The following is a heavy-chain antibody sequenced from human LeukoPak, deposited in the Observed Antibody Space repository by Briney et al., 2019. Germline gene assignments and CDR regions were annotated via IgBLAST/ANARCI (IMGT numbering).Heavy chain of an antibody. CDR3: AKTRSQQWLANDC. Sequence: GGSLRLSCAASGFTFSSYAMSWVRQAPGKGLEWLSSISANGGNIYYAYSVKGHFTIAIDNSKSTVYLQMNSLRAEDTAVYYCAKTRSQQWLANDCWGQGTLVTVSS. D-gene: IGHD6-19*01. CDR2: ISANGGNI. V-gene: IGHV3-23*01. J-gene: IGHJ4*02. CDR1: GFTFSSYA.